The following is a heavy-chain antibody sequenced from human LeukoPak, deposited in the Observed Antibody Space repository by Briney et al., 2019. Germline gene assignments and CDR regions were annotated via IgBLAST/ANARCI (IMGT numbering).Heavy chain of an antibody. J-gene: IGHJ4*02. CDR1: GGSISSSSYY. CDR3: ARRQYYFDY. D-gene: IGHD4-11*01. V-gene: IGHV4-39*01. CDR2: IYYSGST. Sequence: SETLSLTCTVSGGSISSSSYYWGWIRQPPGKGLEWIGSIYYSGSTYYNPSLKSRVTISVDTSKNQFSLKLSSVTAADTAVYFCARRQYYFDYWGQGTLVTVSS.